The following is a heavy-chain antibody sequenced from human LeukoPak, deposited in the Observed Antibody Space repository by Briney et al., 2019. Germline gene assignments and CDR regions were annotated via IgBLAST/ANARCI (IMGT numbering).Heavy chain of an antibody. J-gene: IGHJ4*02. CDR1: GGSISSYY. CDR2: IYYSGST. Sequence: SETLSLTCTVSGGSISSYYWSWIRQPPGKGLEWIGYIYYSGSTNYNPSLKSRVTISVDTSKNQFSLKLSSVTAADTTVYYCARVVRGLHDYWGQGTLVTVSS. CDR3: ARVVRGLHDY. D-gene: IGHD3-10*01. V-gene: IGHV4-59*01.